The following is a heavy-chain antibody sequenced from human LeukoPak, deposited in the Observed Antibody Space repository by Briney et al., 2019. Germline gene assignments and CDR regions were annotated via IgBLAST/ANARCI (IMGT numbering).Heavy chain of an antibody. V-gene: IGHV4-4*07. D-gene: IGHD3-10*01. J-gene: IGHJ4*02. CDR1: GGSISSYY. CDR3: ARDLYYGSGSLFDY. CDR2: IYTSGST. Sequence: SETLSLTCTVSGGSISSYYWSWIRQPAGKGLEWIGRIYTSGSTNYNPSLRSRVTMSVDTSKNQFSLKLSSVAAADTAAYYCARDLYYGSGSLFDYWGQGTLVTVSS.